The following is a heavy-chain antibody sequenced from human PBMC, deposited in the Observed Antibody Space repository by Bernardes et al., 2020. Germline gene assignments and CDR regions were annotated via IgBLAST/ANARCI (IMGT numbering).Heavy chain of an antibody. CDR3: ASHNIVVVVADAGWFDP. Sequence: ETLSRTCAVYGGSFSGYYWSWIRQPPGKGLEWIGEINHSGSTNYNPSLKSRVTISVDTSKNQFSLKLSSVTAADTAVYYCASHNIVVVVADAGWFDPWGQGTLVTVSS. CDR1: GGSFSGYY. D-gene: IGHD2-15*01. CDR2: INHSGST. J-gene: IGHJ5*02. V-gene: IGHV4-34*01.